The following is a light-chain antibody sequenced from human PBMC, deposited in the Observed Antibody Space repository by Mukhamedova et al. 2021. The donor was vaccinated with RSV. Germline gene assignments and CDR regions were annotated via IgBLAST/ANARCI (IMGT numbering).Light chain of an antibody. V-gene: IGKV1-39*01. CDR3: QQSFDMPFT. CDR2: GAS. Sequence: ANQSINSYLNWYRQKPGKAPQVLIYGASSLHSGDPSRFSGSGSGTEFTLTISRLLPEDFATYYCQQSFDMPFTFGPGTNVDLK. J-gene: IGKJ3*01. CDR1: QSINSY.